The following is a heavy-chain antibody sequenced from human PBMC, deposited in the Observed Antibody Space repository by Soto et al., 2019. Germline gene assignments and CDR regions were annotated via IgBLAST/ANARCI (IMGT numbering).Heavy chain of an antibody. CDR3: AIKVYTSNWISYFDT. CDR1: GGSISSGGYS. D-gene: IGHD1-1*01. J-gene: IGHJ5*02. V-gene: IGHV4-30-2*01. Sequence: SETLSLTCAVSGGSISSGGYSGSWIRQPPGKGLEWIGYIYHSGSTYYNPSLKSRVTISVDRSKNQFSLKLSSVTAADTAVYFCAIKVYTSNWISYFDTWGPGTPVTVSS. CDR2: IYHSGST.